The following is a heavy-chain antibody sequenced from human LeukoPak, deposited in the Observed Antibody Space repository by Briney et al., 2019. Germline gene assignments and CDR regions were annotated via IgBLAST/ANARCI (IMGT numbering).Heavy chain of an antibody. Sequence: SETLSLTCTVSGGSISSYYWTWIRQPPGKGLEWIGYIYYSGNTNYNPSLKSRVTISIDTSKNRFSLKLSSVTAADTAVYYCARVGDGLFDYWGQGTLVTVSS. CDR2: IYYSGNT. D-gene: IGHD1-26*01. CDR3: ARVGDGLFDY. J-gene: IGHJ4*02. CDR1: GGSISSYY. V-gene: IGHV4-59*08.